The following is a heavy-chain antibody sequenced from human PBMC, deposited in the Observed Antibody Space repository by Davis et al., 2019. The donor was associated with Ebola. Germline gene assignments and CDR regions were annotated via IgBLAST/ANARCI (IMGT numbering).Heavy chain of an antibody. CDR3: ARLPAYFGDNHRYGMDV. Sequence: SETLSLTCTVSGGSISSYYWNWIRQSPGKGLEWIGSVYYTRSTNLNPSLKSRVSISLDTSNNRFSLRLTFVTAADTAVYFCARLPAYFGDNHRYGMDVWGQGTTVTVSS. J-gene: IGHJ6*02. CDR2: VYYTRST. CDR1: GGSISSYY. D-gene: IGHD4-17*01. V-gene: IGHV4-59*08.